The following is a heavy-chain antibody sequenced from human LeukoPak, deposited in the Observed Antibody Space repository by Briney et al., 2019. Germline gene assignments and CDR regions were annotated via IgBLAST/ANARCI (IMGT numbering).Heavy chain of an antibody. D-gene: IGHD5-18*01. J-gene: IGHJ6*02. CDR2: IYYSGST. V-gene: IGHV4-59*08. CDR3: ARLDAVGGNSYGFFSVDYGMDV. Sequence: SETLSLTCTVSGGSISSYYWSWIRQPPGKGLEWIGYIYYSGSTNYNPSLKSRVTISVDTSKNQFSLKLSSVTAADTAVYYCARLDAVGGNSYGFFSVDYGMDVWGQGTTVTVSS. CDR1: GGSISSYY.